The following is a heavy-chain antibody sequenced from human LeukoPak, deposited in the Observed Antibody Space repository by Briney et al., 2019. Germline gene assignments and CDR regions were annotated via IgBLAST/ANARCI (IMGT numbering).Heavy chain of an antibody. V-gene: IGHV4-4*02. J-gene: IGHJ4*02. CDR1: GGSISSSNW. D-gene: IGHD1-7*01. CDR3: ARLNGNFQNFYDY. CDR2: IYHSGST. Sequence: SGTLSLTCAVSGGSISSSNWWSWVRQPPGKGLEWIGEIYHSGSTNYNPSLKSRVTISVDTSKNQFSLKLTSVTAADTALYYCARLNGNFQNFYDYWGQGTLVTVSS.